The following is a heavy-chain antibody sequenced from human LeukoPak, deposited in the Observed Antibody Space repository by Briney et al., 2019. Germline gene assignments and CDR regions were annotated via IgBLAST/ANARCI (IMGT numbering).Heavy chain of an antibody. CDR2: ISFDGNDK. J-gene: IGHJ4*02. D-gene: IGHD3-22*01. CDR3: AKGHYYDSTDKYSYADY. Sequence: GGSLRLSCAASGFTFSNYGVHWVRQTPGKGLEWVAVISFDGNDKFYGDSVKGRFTISRDNSKDTLDLQMNSLRPEDTAVYYCAKGHYYDSTDKYSYADYWGQGTLVTVSS. CDR1: GFTFSNYG. V-gene: IGHV3-30*18.